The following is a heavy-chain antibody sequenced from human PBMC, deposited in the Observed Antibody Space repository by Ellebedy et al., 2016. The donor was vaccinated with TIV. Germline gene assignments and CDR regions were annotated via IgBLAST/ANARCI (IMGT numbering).Heavy chain of an antibody. CDR2: ISNDFSAI. CDR3: ARDGGRGYGMDV. J-gene: IGHJ6*02. V-gene: IGHV3-48*04. CDR1: GFTFSSYW. D-gene: IGHD3-16*01. Sequence: GESLKISCVGSGFTFSSYWMSWVRQALGKGLEWVSYISNDFSAIYYADSVKGRFTISRDNAKNSLYLQMNSLRAEDTAVYYCARDGGRGYGMDVWGQGTTVTVSS.